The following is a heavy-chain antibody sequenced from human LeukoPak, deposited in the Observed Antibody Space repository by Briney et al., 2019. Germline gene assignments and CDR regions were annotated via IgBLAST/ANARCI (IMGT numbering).Heavy chain of an antibody. J-gene: IGHJ6*02. CDR3: ARWFGARTGMDV. Sequence: SETLSLTCTVSGGSISSGDHYWSWIRQPPGKGLEWIGYIYYSGSTYYNPSLKSRVTISVDTSKNQFSLKLSSVTAADTAVYYCARWFGARTGMDVWGQGTTVTVSS. CDR1: GGSISSGDHY. D-gene: IGHD3-10*01. V-gene: IGHV4-30-4*01. CDR2: IYYSGST.